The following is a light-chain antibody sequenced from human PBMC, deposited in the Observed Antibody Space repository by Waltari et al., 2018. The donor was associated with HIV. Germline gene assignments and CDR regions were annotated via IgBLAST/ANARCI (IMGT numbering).Light chain of an antibody. CDR2: RNY. CDR1: TSNIETEA. CDR3: VSYDSRLDERL. V-gene: IGLV1-47*01. J-gene: IGLJ3*02. Sequence: QSVLTQPPSVSGTPGQPVTISCSGSTSNIETEALYWYQQLPGTAPKLLIYRNYKRPSGVSDRFSCSKSGASASLVISGLRSEDEAHYYCVSYDSRLDERLFGGGTKLTVL.